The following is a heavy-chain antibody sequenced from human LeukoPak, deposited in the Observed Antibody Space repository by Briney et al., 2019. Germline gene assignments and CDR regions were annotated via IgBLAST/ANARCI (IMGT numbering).Heavy chain of an antibody. CDR1: GYTFTGYY. CDR3: ARDKSAGGGWYQDLDY. J-gene: IGHJ4*02. D-gene: IGHD6-19*01. V-gene: IGHV1-2*02. Sequence: ASVKVSCKASGYTFTGYYMHWVRQAPGQGLEWMGWINPNSGGTNYAQKFQGRVTMTRDTSISTAYMELSRLRSDDTAVYYCARDKSAGGGWYQDLDYWGQGTLVTVSS. CDR2: INPNSGGT.